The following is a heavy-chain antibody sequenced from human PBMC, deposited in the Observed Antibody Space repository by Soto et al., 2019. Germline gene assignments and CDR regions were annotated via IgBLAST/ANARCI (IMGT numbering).Heavy chain of an antibody. V-gene: IGHV3-23*01. D-gene: IGHD3-10*01. CDR3: AKTPSGVLGSYCFDY. Sequence: HPGGSLRLSCASSGFAFVSYAMSWVRQAPGKGLEWVSGISGYGGSTYYADSVKGRFTISRDNSKNTLFLQMSSLRAEDTAVYYCAKTPSGVLGSYCFDYWGQGTLVTVSS. CDR2: ISGYGGST. J-gene: IGHJ4*02. CDR1: GFAFVSYA.